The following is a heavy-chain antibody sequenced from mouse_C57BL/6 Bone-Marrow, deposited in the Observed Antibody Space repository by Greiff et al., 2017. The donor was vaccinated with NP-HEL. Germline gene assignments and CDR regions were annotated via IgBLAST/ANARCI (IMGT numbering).Heavy chain of an antibody. Sequence: QVQLKESGAELARPGASVKLSCKASGYTFTSYGISWVKQRTGQGLEWIGEIYPRSGNTYYNEKFKGKATLTADNSSSTAYIELRSLTSEDSAVYFCAREKDYDEGASHYFDYWGQGTTLTVSS. D-gene: IGHD2-4*01. V-gene: IGHV1-81*01. CDR2: IYPRSGNT. CDR1: GYTFTSYG. J-gene: IGHJ2*01. CDR3: AREKDYDEGASHYFDY.